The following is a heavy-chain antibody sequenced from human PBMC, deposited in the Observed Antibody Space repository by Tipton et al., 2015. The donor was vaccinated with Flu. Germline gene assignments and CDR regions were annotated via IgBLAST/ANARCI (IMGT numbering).Heavy chain of an antibody. V-gene: IGHV4-59*01. CDR1: GGSISIYY. J-gene: IGHJ6*02. Sequence: TLSLTCTVSGGSISIYYWNWIRQPPGKGLEWIGYVYYSGTTNYNPSLKSRVTISTDASKNQFSLRLSSVTAADTAVYHCARARIWSGYVTYAMDVWGQGTTVTVS. D-gene: IGHD3-3*01. CDR3: ARARIWSGYVTYAMDV. CDR2: VYYSGTT.